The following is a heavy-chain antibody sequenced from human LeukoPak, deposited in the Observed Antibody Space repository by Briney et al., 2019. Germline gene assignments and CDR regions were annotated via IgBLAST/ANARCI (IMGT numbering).Heavy chain of an antibody. D-gene: IGHD2-2*01. J-gene: IGHJ5*02. CDR2: ISSSSSYI. V-gene: IGHV3-21*01. CDR3: ARADPAGNWFDP. CDR1: GFTFSSYS. Sequence: PGGSLRLSCAASGFTFSSYSMNWVRQAPGKGLQWVSSISSSSSYIYYADSVKGRFTISRDNAKNSLYLQMNSLRAEDTAVYYCARADPAGNWFDPWGQGTLVTVSS.